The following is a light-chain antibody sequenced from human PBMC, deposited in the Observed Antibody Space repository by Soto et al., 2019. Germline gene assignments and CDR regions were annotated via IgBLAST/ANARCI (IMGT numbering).Light chain of an antibody. Sequence: DIQMTQSPSTLSGSVGDRVTITCRASQTISSWLAWYQQKPGKAPKRLIYAASTLQSGVPSRFSGSGSGTDFTLTISSLQPEDFATYYCQQLNSYLITFGQGTRLEIK. CDR1: QTISSW. V-gene: IGKV1-5*01. J-gene: IGKJ5*01. CDR2: AAS. CDR3: QQLNSYLIT.